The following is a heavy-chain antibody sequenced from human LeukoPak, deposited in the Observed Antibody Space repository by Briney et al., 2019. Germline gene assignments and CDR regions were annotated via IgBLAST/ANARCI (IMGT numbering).Heavy chain of an antibody. V-gene: IGHV1-24*01. CDR1: GYTLTELS. CDR3: ATVAHYDILTGYSTLLDY. D-gene: IGHD3-9*01. CDR2: FDPEDGET. J-gene: IGHJ4*02. Sequence: ASVKVSCKVSGYTLTELSMHWVRQAPGKGLEWMGGFDPEDGETIYAQKFQGRVTMTEDTSTDTAYMELSSLRSEDTAVYYCATVAHYDILTGYSTLLDYWGQGTLVTVSS.